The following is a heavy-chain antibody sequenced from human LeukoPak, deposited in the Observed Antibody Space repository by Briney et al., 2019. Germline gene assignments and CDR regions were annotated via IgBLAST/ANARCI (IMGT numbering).Heavy chain of an antibody. CDR1: SGSISSYY. V-gene: IGHV4-59*01. D-gene: IGHD6-13*01. Sequence: SGTLSLTCTVSSGSISSYYWTWIRQSPGKGLEWIGNIYDSGITDYNLSLKSRITISVDMSKNQFSLKLSSVTAADTAVYYCASGAAAGTPQNYYYYYMDVWGKGTTVTISS. CDR3: ASGAAAGTPQNYYYYYMDV. J-gene: IGHJ6*03. CDR2: IYDSGIT.